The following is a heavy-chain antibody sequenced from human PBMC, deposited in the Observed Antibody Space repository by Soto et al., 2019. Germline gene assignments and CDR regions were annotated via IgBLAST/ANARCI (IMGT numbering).Heavy chain of an antibody. Sequence: QVHLVQSGAELRKPGASVKVSCKASGGFFTSYTFSWVRQAPGQGLEWMGRIIPNLDRTSYAQTFEGRISITADTSTSTVYLELTSLRSEDTAVYYCAKEVGMIYGPDHYMDVWGRGTTVAVS. J-gene: IGHJ6*03. V-gene: IGHV1-69*08. CDR3: AKEVGMIYGPDHYMDV. CDR1: GGFFTSYT. CDR2: IIPNLDRT. D-gene: IGHD3-10*01.